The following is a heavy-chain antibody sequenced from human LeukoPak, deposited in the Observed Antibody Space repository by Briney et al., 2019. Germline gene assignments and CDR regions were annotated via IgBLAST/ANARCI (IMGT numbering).Heavy chain of an antibody. J-gene: IGHJ4*02. Sequence: SVKVSCKVSGGTFSSSGISWVRQAPGQGLEWMGGIIPMFGTPNYAQKLQGRVTITTDESTSTVYMELTSLGSEDTADYFCARATGDRILTGYGSFDHWGQGTLVSVSS. D-gene: IGHD3-9*01. V-gene: IGHV1-69*05. CDR2: IIPMFGTP. CDR1: GGTFSSSG. CDR3: ARATGDRILTGYGSFDH.